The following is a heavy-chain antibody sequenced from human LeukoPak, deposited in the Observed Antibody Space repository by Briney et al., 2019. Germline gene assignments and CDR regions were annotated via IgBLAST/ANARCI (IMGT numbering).Heavy chain of an antibody. Sequence: SIYYSGSTYYNPSLKSRVTISVDTSKNQFSLKLSSVTAADTAVYYCASTTLLWFGEIDYWGQGTLVTVSS. D-gene: IGHD3-10*01. CDR2: IYYSGST. CDR3: ASTTLLWFGEIDY. J-gene: IGHJ4*02. V-gene: IGHV4-39*07.